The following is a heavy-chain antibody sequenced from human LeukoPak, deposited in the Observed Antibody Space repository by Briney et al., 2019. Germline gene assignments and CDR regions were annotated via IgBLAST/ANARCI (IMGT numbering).Heavy chain of an antibody. D-gene: IGHD3-22*01. CDR3: ARNSRKYYYDSSGYYFGY. Sequence: SETLSLTCAVYGGSFSGYYWNWIRQPPGKGLEWIGEINHSGSTNYNPSLKSRVTISVDTSKNQFSLKLSSVTAADTAVYYCARNSRKYYYDSSGYYFGYWGQGTLVTVSS. J-gene: IGHJ4*02. V-gene: IGHV4-34*01. CDR2: INHSGST. CDR1: GGSFSGYY.